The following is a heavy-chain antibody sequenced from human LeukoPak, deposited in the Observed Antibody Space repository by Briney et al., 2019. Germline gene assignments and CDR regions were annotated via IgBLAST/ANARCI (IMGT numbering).Heavy chain of an antibody. V-gene: IGHV3-30*02. CDR2: IRYDGSNK. CDR3: AKDPSGSSGWYYYYYMDV. CDR1: GFTFSSYG. J-gene: IGHJ6*03. Sequence: GGSLRLSCAASGFTFSSYGMHWVSQAPGKRLEWVAFIRYDGSNKYYADSVKGRFTISRDNSKNTLYLQMNSLRAEDTAVYYCAKDPSGSSGWYYYYYMDVWGKGTTVTISS. D-gene: IGHD6-19*01.